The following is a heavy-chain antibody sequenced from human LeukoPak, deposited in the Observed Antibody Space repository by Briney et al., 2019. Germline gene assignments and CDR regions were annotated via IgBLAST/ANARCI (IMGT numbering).Heavy chain of an antibody. CDR3: ATQKIVVVPAAIEYMDV. Sequence: SETLSLTCTVSGCSISSYYWSWIRQPPGKGLEWIGYIYYSGSTNYNPSLKSRVTISVDTSKNQFSLKLSSVTAADTTVYYCATQKIVVVPAAIEYMDVWGKGTTVTVSS. CDR1: GCSISSYY. CDR2: IYYSGST. V-gene: IGHV4-59*08. D-gene: IGHD2-2*02. J-gene: IGHJ6*03.